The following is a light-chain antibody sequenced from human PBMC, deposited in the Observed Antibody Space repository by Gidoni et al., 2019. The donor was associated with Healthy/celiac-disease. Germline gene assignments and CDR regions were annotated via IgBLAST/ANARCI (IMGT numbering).Light chain of an antibody. V-gene: IGKV3-11*01. J-gene: IGKJ4*01. CDR1: QSVSSY. CDR3: QQRSTPAHT. CDR2: DAS. Sequence: EIVLTQSPATLSLSPGERATLSCRASQSVSSYLAWYQQKPGQAPRLLIYDASNRATGIPARFSGSGSGTDFTLTISSLEPEDFAVYYCQQRSTPAHTFGGGTKVEIK.